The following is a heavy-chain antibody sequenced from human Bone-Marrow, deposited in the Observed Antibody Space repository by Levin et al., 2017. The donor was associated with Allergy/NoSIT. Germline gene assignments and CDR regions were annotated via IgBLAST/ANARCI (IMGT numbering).Heavy chain of an antibody. D-gene: IGHD2-2*01. CDR1: GYSFTSYW. J-gene: IGHJ3*02. CDR2: IFPDDSDT. Sequence: GASVKVSCEASGYSFTSYWIGWVRQMPGKGLEWMGSIFPDDSDTKYSPSFQGQVTFSADKSISTAYLQWSSLKASDTAIYYCARRGYCSSTNCYWYAFEIWGQGTMVIVSS. V-gene: IGHV5-51*01. CDR3: ARRGYCSSTNCYWYAFEI.